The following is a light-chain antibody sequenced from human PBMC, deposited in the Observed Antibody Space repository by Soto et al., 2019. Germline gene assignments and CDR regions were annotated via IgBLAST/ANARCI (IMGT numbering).Light chain of an antibody. V-gene: IGKV1-39*01. CDR1: QSSRNI. J-gene: IGKJ4*01. Sequence: IKMTQSPSSLSASVGDRVTITCRASQSSRNISNGYQQKPGKAPKLLSDAASPLQPVGPSMFSGRGAGTDFTLTSSSLQPDDSASYYCQQSYSAWATFGGGTKVDIK. CDR3: QQSYSAWAT. CDR2: AAS.